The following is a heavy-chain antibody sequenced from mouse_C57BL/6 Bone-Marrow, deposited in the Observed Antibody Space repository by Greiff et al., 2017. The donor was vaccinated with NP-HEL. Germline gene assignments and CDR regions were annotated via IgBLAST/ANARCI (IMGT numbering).Heavy chain of an antibody. V-gene: IGHV5-12*01. J-gene: IGHJ3*01. CDR1: GFTFSDYY. CDR3: ARRCLGGVWFAY. Sequence: EVQRVESGGGLVQPGGSLKLSCAASGFTFSDYYMYWVRQTPEKRLEWVAYISNGGGSTYYPDTVKGRFTISRDNAKNTLYLQMSRLKSEDTAMYYCARRCLGGVWFAYWGQGTLVTVSA. CDR2: ISNGGGST.